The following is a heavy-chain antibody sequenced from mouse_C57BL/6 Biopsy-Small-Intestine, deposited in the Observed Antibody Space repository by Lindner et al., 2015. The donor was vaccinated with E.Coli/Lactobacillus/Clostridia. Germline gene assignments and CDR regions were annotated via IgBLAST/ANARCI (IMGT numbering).Heavy chain of an antibody. CDR1: GNTFTDYN. Sequence: VQLQESGPELVKPGASVKMSCKASGNTFTDYNIHWVKQSHGKSLEWIGYINPNSGGTIYNQKFKGKATLTVNKSSSTAYMEFRSLTSEDSAVYYCARGNYTNKAWFAYWGQGTLVTVSA. CDR3: ARGNYTNKAWFAY. CDR2: INPNSGGT. V-gene: IGHV1-22*01. D-gene: IGHD2-5*01. J-gene: IGHJ3*01.